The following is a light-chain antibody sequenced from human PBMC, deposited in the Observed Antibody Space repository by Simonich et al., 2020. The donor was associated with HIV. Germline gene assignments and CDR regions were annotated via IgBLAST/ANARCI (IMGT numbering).Light chain of an antibody. V-gene: IGKV3-20*01. J-gene: IGKJ2*01. Sequence: EIVMTQSPGALSLSPGERATLSCRVSQTISRRFFAWFRQKPGQAPRLLIYAASSRATGIPDRFSGSGSGTDFTLTISSLQPEDFATYYCQQYYSTPYTFGQGTKLEIK. CDR1: QTISRRF. CDR3: QQYYSTPYT. CDR2: AAS.